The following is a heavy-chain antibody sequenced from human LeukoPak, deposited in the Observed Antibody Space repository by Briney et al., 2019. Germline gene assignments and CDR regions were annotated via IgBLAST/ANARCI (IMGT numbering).Heavy chain of an antibody. CDR3: ARAIAVAGLYSDY. V-gene: IGHV3-53*05. J-gene: IGHJ4*02. D-gene: IGHD6-19*01. CDR2: IYSGGST. CDR1: GFTVSSNY. Sequence: GGSLRLSCAASGFTVSSNYMSWVRQAPGKGLEWVSVIYSGGSTYYADSVKGRFTISRDNSKNTLYLQMNSLRAEDTAVYYCARAIAVAGLYSDYWGQGTLVTVSS.